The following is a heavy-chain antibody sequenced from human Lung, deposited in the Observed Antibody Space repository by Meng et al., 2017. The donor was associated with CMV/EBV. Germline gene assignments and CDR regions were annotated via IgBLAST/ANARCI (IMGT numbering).Heavy chain of an antibody. V-gene: IGHV1-46*02. CDR1: GHPFNPYY. CDR2: NMRSAGTT. J-gene: IGHJ4*02. CDR3: AREGSSHADAPFDK. D-gene: IGHD3-10*01. Sequence: SGHPFNPYYVHWVRQAPGQGLEGMGMNMRSAGTTRDAQKLQGRVNLTSDTSTSTVYMDLTSLRSEDTAVYYCAREGSSHADAPFDKWGQGTLVTVSS.